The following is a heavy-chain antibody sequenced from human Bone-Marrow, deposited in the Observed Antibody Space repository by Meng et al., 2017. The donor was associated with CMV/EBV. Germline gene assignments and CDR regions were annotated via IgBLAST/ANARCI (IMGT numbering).Heavy chain of an antibody. CDR3: AKVVSIVVVPAGEDV. CDR2: ISGSGGST. D-gene: IGHD2-2*01. V-gene: IGHV3-23*01. Sequence: GGSLRLSCAASGFTFSSYAMSWVRQAPGKGLEWVSAISGSGGSTYYADSVKGRFTISRDNSKNSLYLQMNSLRAEDTAVYYCAKVVSIVVVPAGEDVWGQGTTVTGSS. J-gene: IGHJ6*02. CDR1: GFTFSSYA.